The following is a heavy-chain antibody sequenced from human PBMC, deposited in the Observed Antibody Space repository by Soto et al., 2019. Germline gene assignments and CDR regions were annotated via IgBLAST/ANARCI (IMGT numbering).Heavy chain of an antibody. CDR1: GFTFSSYG. J-gene: IGHJ4*02. D-gene: IGHD6-13*01. Sequence: QVQLVESGGGVVQPGRSLRLSCAASGFTFSSYGMHWVRQAPGKGLEWVAVIWYDGSNKYYADSVKGRFTISRDNSKNTLYLQMNSLRAEDTAVYYCARERQQLVRYYFDYWGQGTLVTVSS. CDR3: ARERQQLVRYYFDY. V-gene: IGHV3-33*01. CDR2: IWYDGSNK.